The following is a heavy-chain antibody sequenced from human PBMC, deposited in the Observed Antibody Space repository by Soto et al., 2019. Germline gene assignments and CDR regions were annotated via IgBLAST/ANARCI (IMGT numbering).Heavy chain of an antibody. CDR2: IIPILGLA. J-gene: IGHJ5*02. CDR1: VCTLRSYT. V-gene: IGHV1-69*04. CDR3: ARDCDSNWLDP. Sequence: GAAVQVSCKPSVCTLRSYTISLVRQAPGQGLEWRGRIIPILGLANSAQKFQGRVTITADKSTSTAYMELSSLRSEDTAVYYCARDCDSNWLDPWGQGTLVTVSS.